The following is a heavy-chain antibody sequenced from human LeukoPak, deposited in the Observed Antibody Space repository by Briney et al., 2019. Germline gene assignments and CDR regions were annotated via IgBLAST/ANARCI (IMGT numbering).Heavy chain of an antibody. CDR1: GGTFGSYA. CDR2: IIPIFGTA. Sequence: SVKVSCKASGGTFGSYAISWVRQAPGQGLEWMGGIIPIFGTANYAQKFQGRVTITADESTSTAYMELSSLRSEDTAVYYCARMGYYYDSSRDYWGQGTLVTVSS. J-gene: IGHJ4*02. CDR3: ARMGYYYDSSRDY. D-gene: IGHD3-22*01. V-gene: IGHV1-69*13.